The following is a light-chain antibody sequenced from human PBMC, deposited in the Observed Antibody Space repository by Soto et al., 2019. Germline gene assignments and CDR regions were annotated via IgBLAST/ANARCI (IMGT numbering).Light chain of an antibody. V-gene: IGLV2-14*03. J-gene: IGLJ3*02. CDR1: SSNVGGYNY. CDR3: TSYTSSDTLL. Sequence: QSALTQPASVSGSPGQSITISCTGSSSNVGGYNYVSWYQHHPGKAPKLIIYNVSNRPSGVSNLFSGSKSGNTAPLTISGLQAEDEADYYCTSYTSSDTLLFGGGTKVTVL. CDR2: NVS.